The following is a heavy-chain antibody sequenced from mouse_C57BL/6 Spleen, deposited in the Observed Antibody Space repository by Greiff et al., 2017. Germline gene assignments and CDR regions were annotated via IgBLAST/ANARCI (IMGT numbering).Heavy chain of an antibody. CDR3: GRWDSNYDWYFDV. CDR1: GYAFSSYW. J-gene: IGHJ1*03. CDR2: IYPGDGDT. V-gene: IGHV1-80*01. Sequence: QVQLQQSGAELVKPGASVKISCKASGYAFSSYWMNWVKQRPGKGLEWIGQIYPGDGDTNYNGKFKGKATLTADKSSSTAYMPLSSLTSEDSAVYCCGRWDSNYDWYFDVWGTGTTVTVSS. D-gene: IGHD2-5*01.